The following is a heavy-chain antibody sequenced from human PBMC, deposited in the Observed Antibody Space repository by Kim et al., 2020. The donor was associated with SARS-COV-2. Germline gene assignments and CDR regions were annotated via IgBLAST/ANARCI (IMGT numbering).Heavy chain of an antibody. J-gene: IGHJ4*02. D-gene: IGHD6-13*01. CDR3: AKQRQQLAFDY. V-gene: IGHV3-9*01. CDR2: ST. Sequence: STAYAAAGKGRFTITRDHAKKSMELQMNSLRPEDTAFYYCAKQRQQLAFDYWGQGTLVTVSS.